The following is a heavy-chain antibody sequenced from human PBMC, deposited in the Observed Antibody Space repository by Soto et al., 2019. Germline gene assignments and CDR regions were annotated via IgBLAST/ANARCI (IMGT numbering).Heavy chain of an antibody. D-gene: IGHD2-15*01. V-gene: IGHV1-18*01. J-gene: IGHJ6*02. CDR2: ISAYNGNT. Sequence: QVQLVQSGAEVKKPGASVKVSCKASGYTFTSYGISWVRQAPGQGLEWMGWISAYNGNTNYAQKLQGRVTMTTDTSASTAYMELRSLRTDDTAVYYCARFPVVRGNYYYYGMDGWGQGTTVTVSS. CDR1: GYTFTSYG. CDR3: ARFPVVRGNYYYYGMDG.